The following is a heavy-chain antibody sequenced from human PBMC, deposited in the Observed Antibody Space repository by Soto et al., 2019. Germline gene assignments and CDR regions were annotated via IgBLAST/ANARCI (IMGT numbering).Heavy chain of an antibody. D-gene: IGHD5-18*01. J-gene: IGHJ6*02. V-gene: IGHV3-53*05. CDR1: GLTVSNNH. Sequence: SCAASGLTVSNNHMGWVRQAPGKGLEWVSSIYRGGGTDVADSVKGRFTISRDNSKNTLYLQMNSLRAEDTAVYYCAKEKTPSRGYSYGPYYYGMDVWGQGTTVTVSS. CDR3: AKEKTPSRGYSYGPYYYGMDV. CDR2: IYRGGGT.